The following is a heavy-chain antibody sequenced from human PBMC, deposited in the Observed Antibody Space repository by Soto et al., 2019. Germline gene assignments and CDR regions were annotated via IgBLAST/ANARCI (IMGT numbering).Heavy chain of an antibody. D-gene: IGHD1-7*01. CDR1: GDSVSSKIAA. V-gene: IGHV6-1*01. J-gene: IGHJ6*03. CDR2: TYYRSRWYN. Sequence: PSQALPLTCAISGDSVSSKIAAWNWIRLSPSRGLEWLARTYYRSRWYNDYAVSVRSRITVNPDTSKNQFSLQLTSVTPEDTAVYYYAGTTSHQWYYMDVWGKGTTVTVSS. CDR3: AGTTSHQWYYMDV.